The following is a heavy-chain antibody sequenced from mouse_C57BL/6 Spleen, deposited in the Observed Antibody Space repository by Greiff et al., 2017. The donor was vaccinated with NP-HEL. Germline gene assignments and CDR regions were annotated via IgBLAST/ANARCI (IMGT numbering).Heavy chain of an antibody. Sequence: EVMLVESGGDLVKPGGSLKLSCAASGFTFSSYGMSWVRQTPDKRLEWVATISSGGSYTYYPDSVKGRFTISRDNAKNTLYLQMSSLKSEDTAMYYCARQRNWDHWYFDVWGTWTTVTVSS. V-gene: IGHV5-6*01. D-gene: IGHD4-1*01. CDR3: ARQRNWDHWYFDV. CDR2: ISSGGSYT. CDR1: GFTFSSYG. J-gene: IGHJ1*03.